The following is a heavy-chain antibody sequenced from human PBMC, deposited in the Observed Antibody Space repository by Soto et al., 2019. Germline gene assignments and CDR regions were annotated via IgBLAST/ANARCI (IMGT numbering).Heavy chain of an antibody. CDR2: VHHDGGI. V-gene: IGHV4-34*01. CDR1: GASLSGYH. J-gene: IGHJ4*02. D-gene: IGHD4-17*01. CDR3: SRGYGAQWPTSDY. Sequence: PSEALSLTCAVYGASLSGYHYTWIRQSPGKGLEWIGEVHHDGGINYNPSLASRVTISADASKNQFSLRLRSATAADTAVYYCSRGYGAQWPTSDYWGQGTLVPVPS.